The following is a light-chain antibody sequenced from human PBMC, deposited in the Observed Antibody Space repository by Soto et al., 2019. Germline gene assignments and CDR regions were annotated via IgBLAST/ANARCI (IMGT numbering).Light chain of an antibody. CDR2: GAS. J-gene: IGKJ1*01. CDR3: QQYNDWPPWT. Sequence: DIVLTRSPAPLSVSPGERATLYCRASQSIRNNLAWYQQRPGQAPRLLIYGASTRATGIPARFSGSGSGTEFTLTISSLQSEDFAVYYCQQYNDWPPWTVGQGTKVDIK. V-gene: IGKV3-15*01. CDR1: QSIRNN.